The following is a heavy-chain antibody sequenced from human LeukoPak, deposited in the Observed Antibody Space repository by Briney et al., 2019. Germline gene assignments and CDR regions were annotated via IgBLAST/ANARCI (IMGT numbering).Heavy chain of an antibody. CDR1: GGSISSGGYY. Sequence: PSETLSLTCTVSGGSISSGGYYWSWIRQHPGKGLEWIGYIYYSGSTYYNPSLKSRVTISVDTSKNQFSLKLSSVTAADTAVYYCARVKAAAGTSFDYWGQGTLVTVSS. J-gene: IGHJ4*02. CDR3: ARVKAAAGTSFDY. D-gene: IGHD6-13*01. V-gene: IGHV4-31*03. CDR2: IYYSGST.